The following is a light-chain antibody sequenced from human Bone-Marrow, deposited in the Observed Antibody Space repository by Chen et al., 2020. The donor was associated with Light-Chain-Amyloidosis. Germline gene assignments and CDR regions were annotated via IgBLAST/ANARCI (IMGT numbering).Light chain of an antibody. Sequence: DILITQSPSTLSASVGDRVTITCRTSQTINNWVAWYQQKPGKAPKLLIYKASSLESGVPSRFSGSGSGTEFTLTISSLQPDDFATYYCQQYNSYSRTFGQGTKVEI. J-gene: IGKJ1*01. V-gene: IGKV1-5*03. CDR1: QTINNW. CDR3: QQYNSYSRT. CDR2: KAS.